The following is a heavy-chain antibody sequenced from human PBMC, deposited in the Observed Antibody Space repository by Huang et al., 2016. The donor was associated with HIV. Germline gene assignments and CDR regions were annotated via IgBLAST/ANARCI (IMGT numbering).Heavy chain of an antibody. CDR2: IKSKTDGGTT. D-gene: IGHD3-22*01. CDR3: TTHLDYYDSSGYYFGNY. CDR1: GFTFSKAW. J-gene: IGHJ4*02. V-gene: IGHV3-15*01. Sequence: EVQLVESGGGLVKPGGSLRLSCAASGFTFSKAWLSWVRQAPGKGLEWGGRIKSKTDGGTTDYTAPMKGRFTISRDDSRNTLYLQMNSLKTEDTAVYYCTTHLDYYDSSGYYFGNYWGQGTLVTVSS.